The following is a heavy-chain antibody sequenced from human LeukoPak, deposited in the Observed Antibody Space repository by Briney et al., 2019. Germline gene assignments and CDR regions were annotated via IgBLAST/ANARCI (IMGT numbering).Heavy chain of an antibody. CDR2: IKQDGSKK. Sequence: GGSLRLSCAASGFTFSNYSMAWVRQAPGKGLEWVANIKQDGSKKSYVDSVKGRFTISRDNAKNSLYLQMNSLRAEDTAIYYCTRVGYIDEGIDYWGQGTLVTVSS. V-gene: IGHV3-7*04. D-gene: IGHD5-24*01. CDR1: GFTFSNYS. CDR3: TRVGYIDEGIDY. J-gene: IGHJ4*02.